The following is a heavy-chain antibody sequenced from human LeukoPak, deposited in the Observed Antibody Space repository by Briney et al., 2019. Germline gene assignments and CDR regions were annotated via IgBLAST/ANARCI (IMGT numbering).Heavy chain of an antibody. D-gene: IGHD6-19*01. V-gene: IGHV3-53*01. CDR2: IYAGGDT. CDR1: GFTVSTNF. J-gene: IGHJ4*02. CDR3: ARSGSGWFDF. Sequence: GGSLRLSCAASGFTVSTNFMSWVRQAPGKGLEWVAVIYAGGDTYYADSVKGRFTISRDNSKNTLYLQMNSLRAEDTAVYYCARSGSGWFDFWGQGTLVTVSS.